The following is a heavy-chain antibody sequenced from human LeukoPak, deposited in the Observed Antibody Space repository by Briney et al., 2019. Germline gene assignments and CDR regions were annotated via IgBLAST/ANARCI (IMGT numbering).Heavy chain of an antibody. J-gene: IGHJ5*02. CDR3: ARTSWGYSSGWYP. V-gene: IGHV4-4*02. CDR1: GGSISSSNW. D-gene: IGHD6-19*01. Sequence: SGTLSLTCAVSGGSISSSNWWSWVRQPPGKGLEWIGEIYHSGSTNYNPSLKSRVTISVDKSKNQFSLKLSSVTAADTAVYYCARTSWGYSSGWYPWGQGTLVTVSS. CDR2: IYHSGST.